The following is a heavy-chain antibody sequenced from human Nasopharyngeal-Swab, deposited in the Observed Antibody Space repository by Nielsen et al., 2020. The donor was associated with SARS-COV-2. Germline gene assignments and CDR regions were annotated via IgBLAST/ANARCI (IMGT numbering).Heavy chain of an antibody. D-gene: IGHD5-18*01. CDR1: GFTFSSYA. CDR3: AKEYGYSYGYLDY. J-gene: IGHJ4*02. CDR2: IYSGGSST. V-gene: IGHV3-23*03. Sequence: GWSLRLSCAASGFTFSSYAMSWVRQAPGKGLEWVSVIYSGGSSTYYADSVKGRFTISRDNSKNTLYLQMNSLRAEDTAVYYCAKEYGYSYGYLDYWGQGTLVTASS.